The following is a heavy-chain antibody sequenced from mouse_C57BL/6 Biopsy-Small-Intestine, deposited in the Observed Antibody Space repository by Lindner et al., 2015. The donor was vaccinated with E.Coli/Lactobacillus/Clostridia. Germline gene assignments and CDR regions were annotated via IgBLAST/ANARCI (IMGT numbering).Heavy chain of an antibody. Sequence: VQLQESGAELVKPGASVKMPCKASGYSFTGYNMNWVKQSHGKSLEWIGNINPYYGSISYNQKFKGKATLTVDKSSSTAYMQLNSLTSEDSAVYYCARLEGHFGGFAYWGQGTLVTVSA. CDR2: INPYYGSI. V-gene: IGHV1-39*01. CDR3: ARLEGHFGGFAY. CDR1: GYSFTGYN. J-gene: IGHJ3*01.